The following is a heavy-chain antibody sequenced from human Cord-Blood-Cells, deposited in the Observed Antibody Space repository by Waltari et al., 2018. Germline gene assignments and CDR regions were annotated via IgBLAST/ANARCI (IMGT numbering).Heavy chain of an antibody. Sequence: EVQLLESGGGLVQPGGSLRLSCAASGFTFSSYAMSWVRRAPGKGLEWVSAISGRGGSTYYADSVKGRFTIARDNSKNTLYLQMNSLRAEDTAVYYCEKGSGLVDYWGQGTLVTVSS. CDR3: EKGSGLVDY. CDR2: ISGRGGST. V-gene: IGHV3-23*01. J-gene: IGHJ4*02. D-gene: IGHD6-19*01. CDR1: GFTFSSYA.